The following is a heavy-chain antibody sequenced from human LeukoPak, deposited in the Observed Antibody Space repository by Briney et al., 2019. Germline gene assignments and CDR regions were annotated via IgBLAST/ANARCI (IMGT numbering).Heavy chain of an antibody. V-gene: IGHV3-66*04. CDR3: AKQRGQPLARYGFVD. J-gene: IGHJ4*02. D-gene: IGHD6-13*01. CDR2: INNGDTT. Sequence: GGSLRLSCAASGFTDNTNHMSWVRQAPGKGLEWVSIINNGDTTYYADSVKGRFTISRDNAKNTLYLQRSSLRYEDTAVYYCAKQRGQPLARYGFVDWGQGTLGTVSS. CDR1: GFTDNTNH.